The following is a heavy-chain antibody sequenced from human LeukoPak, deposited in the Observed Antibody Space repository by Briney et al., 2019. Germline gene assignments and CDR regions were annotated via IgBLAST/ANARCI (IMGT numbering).Heavy chain of an antibody. V-gene: IGHV1-69*13. CDR3: ARPQYCSSTSCYTSFAFDI. J-gene: IGHJ3*02. CDR2: IIPIFGTA. D-gene: IGHD2-2*02. Sequence: SVKVSCKASGGTFSSYAISWVRQAPGQGLEWMGGIIPIFGTANYAQKFQGRVTITADESTSTAYMDLSSLRSEEPAVSYLARPQYCSSTSCYTSFAFDIWGQGTMVTVS. CDR1: GGTFSSYA.